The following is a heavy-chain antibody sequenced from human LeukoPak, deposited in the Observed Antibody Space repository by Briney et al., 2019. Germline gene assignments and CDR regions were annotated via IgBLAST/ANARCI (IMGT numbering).Heavy chain of an antibody. J-gene: IGHJ6*03. Sequence: QPGGSLRLSCAASGFTVSSNYMSWVRQAPGKGLEWVANIKQDGSEKYYVDSVKGRFTISRDNAKNSLYLQMNSLRAEDTAVYYCARVPRPLGYCSSTSCYYMDVWGKGTTVTVSS. V-gene: IGHV3-7*01. CDR2: IKQDGSEK. CDR1: GFTVSSNY. CDR3: ARVPRPLGYCSSTSCYYMDV. D-gene: IGHD2-2*01.